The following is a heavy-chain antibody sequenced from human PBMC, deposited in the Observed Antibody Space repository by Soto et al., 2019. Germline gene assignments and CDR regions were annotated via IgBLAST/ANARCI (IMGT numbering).Heavy chain of an antibody. V-gene: IGHV3-15*01. J-gene: IGHJ4*02. Sequence: GGSLRLSCAASGFTFSNAWMSWVRQAPGKGLEWVGRIKSKTDGGTTDYAAPVKGRFTISRDDSKNTLYLQMNSLKTEDTAVYYCTTDPPLAAAGTDLFDYWGQGTLVTVSS. CDR3: TTDPPLAAAGTDLFDY. D-gene: IGHD6-13*01. CDR2: IKSKTDGGTT. CDR1: GFTFSNAW.